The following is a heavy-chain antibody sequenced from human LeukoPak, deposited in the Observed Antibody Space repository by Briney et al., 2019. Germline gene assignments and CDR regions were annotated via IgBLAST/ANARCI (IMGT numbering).Heavy chain of an antibody. CDR3: AGVPTIRATNWFDP. V-gene: IGHV1-2*02. Sequence: GASVKVSCKASGYTFTGYYMHWVRQAPGQGLEWMGWINPNSGGTNYAQKFQGRVTMTRDTSISTAYMELSRLRSDDTAVYYCAGVPTIRATNWFDPWGQGTLVTVSS. CDR1: GYTFTGYY. J-gene: IGHJ5*02. D-gene: IGHD5-12*01. CDR2: INPNSGGT.